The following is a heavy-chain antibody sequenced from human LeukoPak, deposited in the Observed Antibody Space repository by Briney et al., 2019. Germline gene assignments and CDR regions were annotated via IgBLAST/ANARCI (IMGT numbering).Heavy chain of an antibody. V-gene: IGHV3-72*01. CDR3: ARSTTVVTPYYSDY. Sequence: PGGSLRLSCAGSGFTFSDHYMDWVRQAPGKGLEWVGRSRNKANSYTTEYAASVKGRFTISRDDSKNSLYLQMNSLKTEDTAVYYCARSTTVVTPYYSDYWGQGTLVTVSS. CDR2: SRNKANSYTT. J-gene: IGHJ4*02. CDR1: GFTFSDHY. D-gene: IGHD4-23*01.